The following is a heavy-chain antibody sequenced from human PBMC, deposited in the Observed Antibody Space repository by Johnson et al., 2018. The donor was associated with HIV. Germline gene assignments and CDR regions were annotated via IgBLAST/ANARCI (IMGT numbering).Heavy chain of an antibody. V-gene: IGHV3-9*01. CDR2: ISWNSGSI. Sequence: VQLVESGGGLVQPGRSLRLSCAASGFTFDDYAMHWVRQAPGKGLEWVSGISWNSGSIGYADSVKGRFTISRDNSKNTLYLQMNSLRAEDTAVYYCARDGAPRIAVADLDAFDIWGQGTMVTVSS. CDR1: GFTFDDYA. CDR3: ARDGAPRIAVADLDAFDI. D-gene: IGHD6-19*01. J-gene: IGHJ3*02.